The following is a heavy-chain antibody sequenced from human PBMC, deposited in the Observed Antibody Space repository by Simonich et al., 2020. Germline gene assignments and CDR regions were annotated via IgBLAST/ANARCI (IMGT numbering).Heavy chain of an antibody. J-gene: IGHJ4*02. CDR2: MNTNSGNT. CDR3: ARGRGGMSRGYVDY. D-gene: IGHD2-15*01. CDR1: GYTFTSYD. V-gene: IGHV1-8*03. Sequence: QVQLVQSGAEVKKPGASVKVSCKASGYTFTSYDINWVGQATGEGLEEMGWMNTNSGNTDYAQKFQGRVTITMNTSISTDYMELSSLRLEDTAVYYCARGRGGMSRGYVDYWGQGTLVTVSS.